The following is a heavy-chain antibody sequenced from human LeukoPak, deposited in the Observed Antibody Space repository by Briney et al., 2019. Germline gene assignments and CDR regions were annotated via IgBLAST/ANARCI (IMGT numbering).Heavy chain of an antibody. CDR3: ARIVVVIRGGGDYFDY. D-gene: IGHD3-22*01. CDR1: GFTFSSYA. CDR2: ISYDGSNK. V-gene: IGHV3-30-3*01. J-gene: IGHJ4*02. Sequence: RSLRLSCAASGFTFSSYAMHWVRQAPGKGLEWVAVISYDGSNKYYADSVKGRFTISRDNSKNTLYLQMTSLRAEDTAVYYCARIVVVIRGGGDYFDYWGQGTLVTVSS.